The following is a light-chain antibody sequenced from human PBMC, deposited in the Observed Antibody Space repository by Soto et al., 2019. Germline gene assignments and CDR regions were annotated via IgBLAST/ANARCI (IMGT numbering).Light chain of an antibody. V-gene: IGKV3-20*01. CDR3: QLYGSSSLYT. CDR1: QSVSSSY. CDR2: GAS. J-gene: IGKJ2*01. Sequence: EIVLTQSPGTLSLSPGERATLSCRASQSVSSSYLAWYQQKPGQAPRLLIYGASTRATGIPDRFSGSGSGTDFTLTISRLEPEDFAVYYCQLYGSSSLYTFGQGTTLEIK.